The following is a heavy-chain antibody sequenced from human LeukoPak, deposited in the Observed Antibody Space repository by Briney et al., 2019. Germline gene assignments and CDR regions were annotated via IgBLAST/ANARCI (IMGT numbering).Heavy chain of an antibody. V-gene: IGHV3-33*01. CDR2: IWYDGSEK. J-gene: IGHJ5*02. CDR1: GFTFSSYG. CDR3: ARWSCDH. Sequence: PGTSLRLSCAASGFTFSSYGMHWVRQAPGKGLEWVAVIWYDGSEKYYADSVKGRFTISRDNSKNTLFLQMSSLTVEDTAVYYCARWSCDHWGQGTLVTVSS.